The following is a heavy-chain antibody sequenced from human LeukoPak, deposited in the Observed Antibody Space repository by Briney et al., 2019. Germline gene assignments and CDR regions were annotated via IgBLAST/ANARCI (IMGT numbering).Heavy chain of an antibody. CDR2: INPSGGST. J-gene: IGHJ4*02. CDR1: GYTFTSYY. D-gene: IGHD5/OR15-5a*01. CDR3: ARSRSTPGYFDY. V-gene: IGHV1-46*01. Sequence: ASVKVSCKASGYTFTSYYMHWVRRAPGQGLEWMGIINPSGGSTSYAQKFQGRVTITADESTSTAYMELSSLRSEDTAVYYCARSRSTPGYFDYWGQGTLVTVSS.